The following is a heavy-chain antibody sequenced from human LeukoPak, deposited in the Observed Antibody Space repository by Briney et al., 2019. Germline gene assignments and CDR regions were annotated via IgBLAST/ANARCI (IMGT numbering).Heavy chain of an antibody. V-gene: IGHV1-69*13. D-gene: IGHD1-14*01. CDR1: GYTFTSYG. J-gene: IGHJ4*02. Sequence: ASVKVSCKASGYTFTSYGISWVRQAPGQGLEWMGGIIPIFGTANYAQKFQGRVTITADESTSTAYMELSSLRSEDTAVYYCASPGFGDPGTFLGRFDYWVQGTLVTVSS. CDR3: ASPGFGDPGTFLGRFDY. CDR2: IIPIFGTA.